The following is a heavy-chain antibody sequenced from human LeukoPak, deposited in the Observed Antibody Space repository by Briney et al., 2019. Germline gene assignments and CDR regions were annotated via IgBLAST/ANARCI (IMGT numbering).Heavy chain of an antibody. D-gene: IGHD2-2*01. Sequence: PSETLSLTCTVSGDSISSGSYYWSWIRQPAGKGLEWIGRIYTSGSTNYNPSLKSRVTISVDTSKNQFSLKLSSVTAADTAVYYCARVIVVVPAARASPGVYYMDVWGKGTTVTVSS. V-gene: IGHV4-61*02. CDR2: IYTSGST. J-gene: IGHJ6*03. CDR3: ARVIVVVPAARASPGVYYMDV. CDR1: GDSISSGSYY.